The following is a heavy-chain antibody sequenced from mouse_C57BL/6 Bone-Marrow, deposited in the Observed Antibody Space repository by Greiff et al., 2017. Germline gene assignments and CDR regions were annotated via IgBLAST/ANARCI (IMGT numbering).Heavy chain of an antibody. CDR2: IDPSDSET. CDR3: ARDSYYYGSSAWFAY. CDR1: GYTFTSYW. J-gene: IGHJ3*01. D-gene: IGHD1-1*01. V-gene: IGHV1-52*01. Sequence: QVQLQQPGAELVRPGSSVKLSCQASGYTFTSYWKHWVKQRPIQGLEWIGNIDPSDSETHYNQKFKDKATLTVDKSSSTAYMQLSSLTSEDSAVYYCARDSYYYGSSAWFAYWGQGTLVTVSA.